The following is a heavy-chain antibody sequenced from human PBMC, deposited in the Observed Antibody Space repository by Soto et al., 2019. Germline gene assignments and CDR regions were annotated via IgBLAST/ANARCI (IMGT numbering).Heavy chain of an antibody. CDR1: GFTFSSYS. CDR3: ARATIDMDFWSCETYYYYMDV. D-gene: IGHD3-3*01. CDR2: ISSSSSYI. V-gene: IGHV3-21*01. J-gene: IGHJ6*03. Sequence: EVQLVESGGGLVKPGGSLRLSCAASGFTFSSYSMNWVRQAPGKGLEWVSSISSSSSYIYYADSVKGRFTISRDNAKNSLYLQMNSLRAEDTAVYYCARATIDMDFWSCETYYYYMDVWGKGTTVTVSS.